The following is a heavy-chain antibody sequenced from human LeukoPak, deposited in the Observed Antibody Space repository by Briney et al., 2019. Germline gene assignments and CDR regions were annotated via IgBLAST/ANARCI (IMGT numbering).Heavy chain of an antibody. CDR3: ARSVARPI. Sequence: PGGSLRLSCAASGFTFSSYGMHWVRQAPGKGLEWVAVISYDGSNKYYADSVKGRFTISRDNSKNTLYLQMNSLRAEDTAVYYCARSVARPIWGQGTMVTVSS. CDR2: ISYDGSNK. V-gene: IGHV3-30*03. D-gene: IGHD2-2*02. CDR1: GFTFSSYG. J-gene: IGHJ3*02.